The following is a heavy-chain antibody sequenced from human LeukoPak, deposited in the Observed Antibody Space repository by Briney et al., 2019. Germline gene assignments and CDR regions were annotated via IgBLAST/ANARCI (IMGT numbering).Heavy chain of an antibody. Sequence: GGSLRLSCEASGFTFNIYWMSWVRQAPGKGLEWVANTKPDGSENYYVDSVKGRFTISRDNARNSLYLQMNNLRAEDSALYWCARAVRYCSGGKCYSDDAFDLWGQGTEVTVSS. CDR2: TKPDGSEN. D-gene: IGHD2-15*01. V-gene: IGHV3-7*01. CDR3: ARAVRYCSGGKCYSDDAFDL. J-gene: IGHJ3*01. CDR1: GFTFNIYW.